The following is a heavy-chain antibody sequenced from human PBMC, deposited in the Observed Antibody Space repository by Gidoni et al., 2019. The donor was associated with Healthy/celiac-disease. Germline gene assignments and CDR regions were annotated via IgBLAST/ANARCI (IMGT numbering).Heavy chain of an antibody. D-gene: IGHD3-10*01. Sequence: QVQLVESGGGVVKPGRSLRLSCAASGFTFSSYGMHWVRQAPGKGLEWVAVISYDGSNKYYADSVKGRFTISRDNSKNTLYLQMNSLRAEDTAVYYCAKVWFGESDIDYWGQGTLVTVSS. CDR1: GFTFSSYG. CDR3: AKVWFGESDIDY. CDR2: ISYDGSNK. J-gene: IGHJ4*02. V-gene: IGHV3-30*18.